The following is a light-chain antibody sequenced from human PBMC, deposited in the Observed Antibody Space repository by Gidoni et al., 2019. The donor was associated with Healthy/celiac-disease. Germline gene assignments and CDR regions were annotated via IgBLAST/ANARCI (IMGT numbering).Light chain of an antibody. Sequence: EIVLTQSPATLSLSPGERATLSCRASQSVSSYLAWYQQQPGQAPRLLIYDASSGSGTDFTLTISSLEPEDFAVYYCQQRSTFGGGTKVEIK. CDR3: QQRST. CDR2: DAS. CDR1: QSVSSY. J-gene: IGKJ4*01. V-gene: IGKV3-11*01.